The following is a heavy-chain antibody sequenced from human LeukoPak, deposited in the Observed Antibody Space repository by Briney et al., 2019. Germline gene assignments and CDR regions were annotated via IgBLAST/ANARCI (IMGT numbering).Heavy chain of an antibody. Sequence: GGSLRLSCAASGFTFSSYGMSWVRQAPGKGLEWVSAISGSGSSTYYADSVKGRFTISRDNSKNTLYLQMNSLRAEDTAVYYCARVNSGWPHFDYWGQGTLVTVSS. CDR2: ISGSGSST. V-gene: IGHV3-23*01. D-gene: IGHD6-19*01. CDR3: ARVNSGWPHFDY. CDR1: GFTFSSYG. J-gene: IGHJ4*02.